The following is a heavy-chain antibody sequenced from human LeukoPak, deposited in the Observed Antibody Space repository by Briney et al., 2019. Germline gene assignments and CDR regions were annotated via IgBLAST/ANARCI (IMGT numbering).Heavy chain of an antibody. D-gene: IGHD4-17*01. J-gene: IGHJ4*02. CDR2: IKSKTDGGTT. Sequence: GGSLRLSCAASGFTFSNAWMSWVRQAPGKGLEWVGRIKSKTDGGTTDYAAPVKGRITISRDDSKNRLYLQMNSLRAEDTAVYYCARGGNLAATVTTIDYWGQGTLVTVSS. CDR1: GFTFSNAW. CDR3: ARGGNLAATVTTIDY. V-gene: IGHV3-15*01.